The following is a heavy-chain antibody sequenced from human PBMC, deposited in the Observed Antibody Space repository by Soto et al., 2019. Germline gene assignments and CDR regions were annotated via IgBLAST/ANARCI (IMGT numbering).Heavy chain of an antibody. CDR2: IIPILGIA. D-gene: IGHD3-10*01. J-gene: IGHJ6*02. Sequence: ASVKVSCKASGGTFSSYTISWVRQAPGQGLEWMGRIIPILGIANYAQKFQGRVTITADKSTSTAYMELSSLRSEDTAVYYCAQLLWFGESHPYYYYYGMDVWGQGTTVTVSS. CDR3: AQLLWFGESHPYYYYYGMDV. V-gene: IGHV1-69*02. CDR1: GGTFSSYT.